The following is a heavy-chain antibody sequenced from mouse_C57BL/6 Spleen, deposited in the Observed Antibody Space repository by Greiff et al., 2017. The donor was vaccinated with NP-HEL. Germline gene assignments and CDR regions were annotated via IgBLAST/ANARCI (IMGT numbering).Heavy chain of an antibody. V-gene: IGHV1-22*01. Sequence: EVQLQQSGPELVKPGASVKMSCKASGYTFTDYNMHWVKQSHGKSLEWIGYINPNNGGTSYNQKFKGKATLTVNKSSSTAYMELRSLTSEDSAVYYCARAGTYVGNYWYFDVWGTGTTVTVSS. CDR1: GYTFTDYN. D-gene: IGHD2-10*01. CDR3: ARAGTYVGNYWYFDV. CDR2: INPNNGGT. J-gene: IGHJ1*03.